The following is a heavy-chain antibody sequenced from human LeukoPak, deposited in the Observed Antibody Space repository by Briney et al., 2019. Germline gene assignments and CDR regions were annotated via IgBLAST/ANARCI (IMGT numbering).Heavy chain of an antibody. CDR3: ARNPGYDRGWYYFDY. CDR1: GFTLSNYA. Sequence: PGGSLRLSCAASGFTLSNYAMSRVRQAPGKGLEGVSIIFGSGGRTHYADSVKGRFTISRDNSENTLYLQMNSLRADDTAVYYCARNPGYDRGWYYFDYWGQGTLVTVSS. D-gene: IGHD6-19*01. J-gene: IGHJ4*02. CDR2: IFGSGGRT. V-gene: IGHV3-23*01.